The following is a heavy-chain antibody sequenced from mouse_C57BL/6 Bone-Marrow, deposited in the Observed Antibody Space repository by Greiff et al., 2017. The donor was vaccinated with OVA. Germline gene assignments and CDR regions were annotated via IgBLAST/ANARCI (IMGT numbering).Heavy chain of an antibody. CDR3: ARRSLEYYGKDYAMDY. CDR2: IWSGGST. D-gene: IGHD1-1*01. V-gene: IGHV2-2*01. Sequence: VQLQQSGPGLVQPSQSLSITCTVSGFSLTSYGVHWVRQSPGKGLEWLGVIWSGGSTDYNAAFISRLSISKDNSKSQVFYKMNSLQADDTAIYYCARRSLEYYGKDYAMDYWGQGTSVTVSS. J-gene: IGHJ4*01. CDR1: GFSLTSYG.